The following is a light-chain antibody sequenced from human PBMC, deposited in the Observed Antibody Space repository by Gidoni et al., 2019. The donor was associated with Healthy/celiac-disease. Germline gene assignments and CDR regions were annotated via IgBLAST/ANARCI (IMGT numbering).Light chain of an antibody. CDR2: DNN. CDR3: GTWDSSLSAPV. J-gene: IGLJ3*02. CDR1: SPNIGNNY. V-gene: IGLV1-51*01. Sequence: QSVLTQPPSVSAAPGQKVTISCFGSSPNIGNNYVSWYQQLPGTAPKLLIYDNNKRPSGIPDRFSGSKSGTSATLGITGLQTGDEADYYCGTWDSSLSAPVFGGGTKLTVL.